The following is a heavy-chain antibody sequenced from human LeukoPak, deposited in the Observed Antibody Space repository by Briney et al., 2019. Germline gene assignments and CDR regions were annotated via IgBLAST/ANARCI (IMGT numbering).Heavy chain of an antibody. CDR2: INHSGST. Sequence: SETLSLTCAVYGGSFSGYYWSWIRQPPGKGLEWIGEINHSGSTNYNPSLKSRVTISVDTSKNQFSLKLSSVTAADTAVYYCARGNGSGYDYWGQGTLVTVSS. D-gene: IGHD3-10*01. CDR3: ARGNGSGYDY. V-gene: IGHV4-34*01. J-gene: IGHJ4*02. CDR1: GGSFSGYY.